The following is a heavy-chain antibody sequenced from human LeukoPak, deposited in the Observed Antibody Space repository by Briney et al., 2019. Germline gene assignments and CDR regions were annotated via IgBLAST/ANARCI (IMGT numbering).Heavy chain of an antibody. CDR2: ISAYNGNT. D-gene: IGHD4-23*01. CDR1: GYTFIDYY. J-gene: IGHJ3*02. V-gene: IGHV1-18*04. Sequence: ASVKVSCKTSGYTFIDYYMHWVRQAPGQGLEWMGWISAYNGNTNYAQKLQGRVTMTTDTSTSTAYMELRSLRSDDTAVYYYARATDYGGKLDAFDIWGQGTMVTVSS. CDR3: ARATDYGGKLDAFDI.